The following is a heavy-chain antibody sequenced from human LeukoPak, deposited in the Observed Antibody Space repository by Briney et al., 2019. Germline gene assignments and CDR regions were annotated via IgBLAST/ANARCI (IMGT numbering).Heavy chain of an antibody. V-gene: IGHV3-23*01. J-gene: IGHJ4*02. CDR1: GFTFSSYG. CDR3: AKDPYYDSSGYYDY. D-gene: IGHD3-22*01. CDR2: ISGSGGST. Sequence: QAGGSLRLSCAASGFTFSSYGMSWVRQAPGKGLEWVSAISGSGGSTYYADSVKGRFTISRDNSKNTLYLQMNSLRAEDTAVYYCAKDPYYDSSGYYDYWGQGTLVTVSS.